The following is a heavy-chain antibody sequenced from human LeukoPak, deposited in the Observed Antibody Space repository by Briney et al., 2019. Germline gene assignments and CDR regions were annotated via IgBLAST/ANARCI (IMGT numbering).Heavy chain of an antibody. CDR3: ARALYYDNSGYGIDY. Sequence: SQTLSLTCTVSGGSISSGDYYWSWIRQPPGKGLEWIGYIYYSGSTYYNPSLKSRVTISVDTSKNQFSLKLSSVTAADTAVYYCARALYYDNSGYGIDYWGQGTLVTVSS. V-gene: IGHV4-30-4*01. D-gene: IGHD3-22*01. CDR1: GGSISSGDYY. J-gene: IGHJ4*02. CDR2: IYYSGST.